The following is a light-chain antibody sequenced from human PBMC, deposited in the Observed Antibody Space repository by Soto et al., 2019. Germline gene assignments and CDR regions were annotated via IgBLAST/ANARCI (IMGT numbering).Light chain of an antibody. CDR3: QQRRSWPLT. J-gene: IGKJ5*01. CDR2: DAT. V-gene: IGKV3-11*01. Sequence: EIVLTQSPATLSLSPGERATLSCRASQSIDNYLGWYQQKPGQPPRLLINDATNRATGIPARFSGSGSGTDFTLTISSLEPEDFAVYYCQQRRSWPLTFGQGTRLEIK. CDR1: QSIDNY.